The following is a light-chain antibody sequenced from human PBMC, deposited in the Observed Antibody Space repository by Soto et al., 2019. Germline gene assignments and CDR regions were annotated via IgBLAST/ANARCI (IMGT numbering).Light chain of an antibody. Sequence: TQSPSSLSAFVGNRVTLTCRASQGIRNDLGWYQQKPGKARKLLIYAAYSLQSGVTSRFSGSGSGTDFTLTISSLQPEDFATYYCLQDYNYPWTFGPGTKVDIK. J-gene: IGKJ1*01. CDR2: AAY. CDR1: QGIRND. CDR3: LQDYNYPWT. V-gene: IGKV1-6*01.